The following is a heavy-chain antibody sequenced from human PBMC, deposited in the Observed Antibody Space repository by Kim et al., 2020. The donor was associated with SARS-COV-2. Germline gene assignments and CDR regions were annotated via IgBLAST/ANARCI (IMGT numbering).Heavy chain of an antibody. V-gene: IGHV3-30*07. D-gene: IGHD3-22*01. Sequence: FTISRDNSKNTLYLQMNSLRAEDTAVYYCARDIRPLQYYYDSSGYYDLDYWGQGTLVTVSS. CDR3: ARDIRPLQYYYDSSGYYDLDY. J-gene: IGHJ4*02.